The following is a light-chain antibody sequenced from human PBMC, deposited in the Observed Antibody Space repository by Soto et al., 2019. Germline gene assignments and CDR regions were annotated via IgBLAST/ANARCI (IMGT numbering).Light chain of an antibody. J-gene: IGKJ5*01. Sequence: DFVMTQSPLSLPVTPGEPASISCRSSQSLLHLNGNNYLDWYLQKPGQSPQLLIYLGSNRASGVPDRFSGSGSGTDFTLKISRVEAEDVGIYYCMQAIQNPVTFGQGTRLEIK. CDR1: QSLLHLNGNNY. CDR2: LGS. CDR3: MQAIQNPVT. V-gene: IGKV2-28*01.